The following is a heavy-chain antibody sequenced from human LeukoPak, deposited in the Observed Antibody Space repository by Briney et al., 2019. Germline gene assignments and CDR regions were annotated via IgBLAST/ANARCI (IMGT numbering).Heavy chain of an antibody. CDR3: ARGAGWYGY. V-gene: IGHV4-59*01. D-gene: IGHD6-19*01. Sequence: SETLSLTCSVSGDSLSSYHWSWLRQPPGEGLEWIGYIYYSGSTNYNPSLKGRVIISVDTSNNQFSLKLSSVTAADTAVYYCARGAGWYGYWGQGTLVTVSS. J-gene: IGHJ4*02. CDR1: GDSLSSYH. CDR2: IYYSGST.